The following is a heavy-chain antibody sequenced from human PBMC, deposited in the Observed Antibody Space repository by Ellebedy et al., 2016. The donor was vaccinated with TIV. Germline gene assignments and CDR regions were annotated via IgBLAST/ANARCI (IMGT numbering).Heavy chain of an antibody. CDR1: GGTFSSYS. CDR2: ILPVFDTA. CDR3: ARGKDTGNYVGWFDP. J-gene: IGHJ5*02. Sequence: ASVKVSCKACGGTFSSYSRTGVRQAAGQGLEWMGGILPVFDTANYAQKFQGRVTITADESTSTAYMELSSLRSEDTAIYYCARGKDTGNYVGWFDPWGQGTLVTVSS. V-gene: IGHV1-69*13. D-gene: IGHD3-3*01.